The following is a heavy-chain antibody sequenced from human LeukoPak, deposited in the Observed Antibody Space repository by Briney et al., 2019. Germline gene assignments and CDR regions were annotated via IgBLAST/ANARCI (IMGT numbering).Heavy chain of an antibody. Sequence: PGGSLRLSCAASGFTFNTYWMNWVRQAPGKGLEWVANIKQDGSEKYYVDSVKGRFTISRDNAKNSLYLQMNSLRAEDTAVYYCVGGSGWTFDYWGQGTLVTVSS. CDR1: GFTFNTYW. CDR3: VGGSGWTFDY. CDR2: IKQDGSEK. J-gene: IGHJ4*02. V-gene: IGHV3-7*01. D-gene: IGHD6-19*01.